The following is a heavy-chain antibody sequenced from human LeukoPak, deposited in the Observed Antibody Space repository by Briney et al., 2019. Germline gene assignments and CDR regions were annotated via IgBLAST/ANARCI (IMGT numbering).Heavy chain of an antibody. Sequence: GGSLRLSCAASGFTFSNYWMHWVRQAPGKGLVWVSRINSDGSSTSNADSDKARSTNSRNSAKNSLYLQMNSLRVEDTAVYYCARDHNYAFDNWGQGALVTVSS. D-gene: IGHD1-1*01. J-gene: IGHJ4*02. V-gene: IGHV3-74*01. CDR1: GFTFSNYW. CDR3: ARDHNYAFDN. CDR2: INSDGSST.